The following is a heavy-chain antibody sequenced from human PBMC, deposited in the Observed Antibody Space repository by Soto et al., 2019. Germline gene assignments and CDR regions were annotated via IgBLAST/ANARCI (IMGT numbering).Heavy chain of an antibody. Sequence: QITLKESGPTLVQPTQTLTLTCTFSGFSLSTSGVGVGWIRQLPGKALEWLALIYWDDDKRYSPSLKSRLNITKEDSNNQVVVTSNNMDSEDQNTYYCAHSFKGYSDYRPASHFDYSGQGTLVTVSS. D-gene: IGHD5-12*01. CDR1: GFSLSTSGVG. J-gene: IGHJ4*02. CDR2: IYWDDDK. V-gene: IGHV2-5*02. CDR3: AHSFKGYSDYRPASHFDY.